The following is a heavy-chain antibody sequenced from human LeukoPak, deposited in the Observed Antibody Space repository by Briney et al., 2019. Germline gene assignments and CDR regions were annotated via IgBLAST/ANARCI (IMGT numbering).Heavy chain of an antibody. J-gene: IGHJ4*02. V-gene: IGHV4-39*07. CDR3: ARGIWSGYYFDY. D-gene: IGHD3-3*01. Sequence: SETLSLTCTVSGGSISSGGYYWSWIRQHPGKGLEWIGEINHSGSTNYNPSLKSRVTISVDTSKNQFSLKLSSVTAADTAVYYCARGIWSGYYFDYWGQGTLVTVSS. CDR1: GGSISSGGYY. CDR2: INHSGST.